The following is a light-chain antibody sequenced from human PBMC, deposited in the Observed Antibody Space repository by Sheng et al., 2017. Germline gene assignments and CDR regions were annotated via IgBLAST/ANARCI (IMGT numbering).Light chain of an antibody. J-gene: IGLJ3*02. CDR1: NIGSKT. Sequence: SYVLTRPPSVSVAPGQTASITCGGNNIGSKTVHWYQQKPGQAPVVVVYDDSDRPSGIPERFSGSNSGDTATLTISRVEAGDEADYYCQVWDRSSDQWVFGGGTKLTVL. V-gene: IGLV3-21*02. CDR3: QVWDRSSDQWV. CDR2: DDS.